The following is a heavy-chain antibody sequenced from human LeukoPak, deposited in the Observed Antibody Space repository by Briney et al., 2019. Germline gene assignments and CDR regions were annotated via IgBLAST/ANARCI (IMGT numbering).Heavy chain of an antibody. CDR3: ARGGYSYDPFDY. CDR1: GGSFSGYY. CDR2: INHSGST. V-gene: IGHV4-34*01. D-gene: IGHD5-18*01. J-gene: IGHJ4*02. Sequence: SETLSLTCAVYGGSFSGYYWSWIRQPPGKGLEWIGEINHSGSTNYNPSLKSRVTISVDTSKDQFSLKLSSVTAADTAVYYCARGGYSYDPFDYWGQGTLVTVSS.